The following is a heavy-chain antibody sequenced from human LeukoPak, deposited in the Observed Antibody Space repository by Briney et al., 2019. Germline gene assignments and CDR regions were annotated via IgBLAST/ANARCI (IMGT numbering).Heavy chain of an antibody. D-gene: IGHD5-12*01. CDR3: ARDPGSGYEEHFDY. CDR1: GFTFSSYW. J-gene: IGHJ4*02. Sequence: PGGSLRLSCAASGFTFSSYWLTWVRQAPGKGLEWVANIKQDGSEKFYVDSVKGRFTISRDSAKNSLYLQMNSLRAEDTAVYYCARDPGSGYEEHFDYWGQGTLVTVSS. V-gene: IGHV3-7*03. CDR2: IKQDGSEK.